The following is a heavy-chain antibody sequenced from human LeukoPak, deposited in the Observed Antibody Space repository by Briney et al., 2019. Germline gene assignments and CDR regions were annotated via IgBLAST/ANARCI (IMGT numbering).Heavy chain of an antibody. CDR3: ASLLVRGVKRYYGMDV. CDR2: MNHSGST. CDR1: GGSFSGYY. Sequence: PGTLSLTCAVYGGSFSGYYLSWVRQPPGKGREWIGEMNHSGSTNYNPSPNSRVTISVDTSKNQFSLKLSSVTAADTAVYYCASLLVRGVKRYYGMDVWGKGTTVTVSS. V-gene: IGHV4-34*01. D-gene: IGHD3-10*01. J-gene: IGHJ6*04.